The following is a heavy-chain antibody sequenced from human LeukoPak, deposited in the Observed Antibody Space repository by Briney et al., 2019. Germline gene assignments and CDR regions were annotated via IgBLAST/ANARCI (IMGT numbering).Heavy chain of an antibody. Sequence: PGGSLRLPRAASGFTFSSYWMSWVRQAPGKGLEWVANIKQDGSEKYYVDSVKGRFTISRDNAKNSLYLQMNSLRAEDTAVYYCARIQLWTPYYFDYWGQGTLVTVSS. D-gene: IGHD5-18*01. V-gene: IGHV3-7*01. J-gene: IGHJ4*02. CDR2: IKQDGSEK. CDR1: GFTFSSYW. CDR3: ARIQLWTPYYFDY.